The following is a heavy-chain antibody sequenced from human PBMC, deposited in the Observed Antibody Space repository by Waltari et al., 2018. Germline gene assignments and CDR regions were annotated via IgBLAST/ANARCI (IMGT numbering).Heavy chain of an antibody. Sequence: QVQLQESGPGLVKPSQTLSLTCTVSGGSISSGDYHWSWIRQPPGKGLEWIGYIYYSGSTYYHPSLKILVTRSVETSKNQFSLKLSSVTAADTAVYYCARECGSGRAMGFDIWGQGTMVTVSS. CDR3: ARECGSGRAMGFDI. J-gene: IGHJ3*02. V-gene: IGHV4-30-4*08. CDR2: IYYSGST. CDR1: GGSISSGDYH. D-gene: IGHD2-21*01.